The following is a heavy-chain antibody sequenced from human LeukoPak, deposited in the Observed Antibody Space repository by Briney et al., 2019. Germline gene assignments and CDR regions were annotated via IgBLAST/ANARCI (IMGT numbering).Heavy chain of an antibody. CDR2: ISGSGGST. J-gene: IGHJ4*02. CDR1: GFTYSSYA. D-gene: IGHD3-16*02. Sequence: GGSLRLSCAASGFTYSSYAMSWVRQAPGKGLEWASAISGSGGSTYYADSVKGRFTISRDNSKNTLYLQMNSLRAEDTAVYYCAGGDKYYDYVWGSYRSLGYWGQGTLVTVSS. CDR3: AGGDKYYDYVWGSYRSLGY. V-gene: IGHV3-23*01.